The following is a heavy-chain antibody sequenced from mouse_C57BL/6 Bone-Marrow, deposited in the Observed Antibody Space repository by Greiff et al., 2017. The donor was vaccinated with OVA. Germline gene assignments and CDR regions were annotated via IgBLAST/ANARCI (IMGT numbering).Heavy chain of an antibody. CDR1: GFTFSSYA. Sequence: EVKVVESGGGLVNPGGSLKLSCAASGFTFSSYAMSWVRQTPEKRLEWVATISDGGSYTYYPDNVKGRFTISRDNAKNNLYLQMSHLKSEDTAMYYCARVLYYRWYFDVWGTGTTVTVSS. CDR3: ARVLYYRWYFDV. CDR2: ISDGGSYT. J-gene: IGHJ1*03. D-gene: IGHD1-1*01. V-gene: IGHV5-4*03.